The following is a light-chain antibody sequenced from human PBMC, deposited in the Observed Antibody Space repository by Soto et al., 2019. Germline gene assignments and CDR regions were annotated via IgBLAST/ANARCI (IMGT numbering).Light chain of an antibody. V-gene: IGKV1-39*01. J-gene: IGKJ1*01. CDR1: QGISPY. Sequence: DIQMTQSPSSLFANVGDRVTITCRASQGISPYFHWYQQRPGKAPSLLTYGASNLHRGVPSRFSGRGSGTDFTLTISSLQPEDVATYYCQHTRTTPRTFGQGTKVEIK. CDR2: GAS. CDR3: QHTRTTPRT.